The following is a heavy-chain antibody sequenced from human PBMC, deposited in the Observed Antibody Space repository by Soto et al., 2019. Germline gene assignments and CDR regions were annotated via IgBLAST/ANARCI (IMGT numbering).Heavy chain of an antibody. Sequence: QVPLVESGGGVVQPGRSLRLSCAASGFTFSSYVMHWVRQAPGTGLEWVAVISYDGSNKYYADSVKGRFTISRDNSKNTLYLQMNSLRAEDTAVYYCASPIPCSGGRCYHPGGQGTLVTVSS. J-gene: IGHJ4*02. D-gene: IGHD2-15*01. V-gene: IGHV3-30-3*01. CDR1: GFTFSSYV. CDR3: ASPIPCSGGRCYHP. CDR2: ISYDGSNK.